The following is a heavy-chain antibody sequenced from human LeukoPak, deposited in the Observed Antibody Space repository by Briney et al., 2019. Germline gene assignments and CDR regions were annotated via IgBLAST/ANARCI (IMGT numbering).Heavy chain of an antibody. D-gene: IGHD3-3*01. V-gene: IGHV4-59*01. CDR2: IYYSGST. CDR1: GGSISSYY. Sequence: SETLSLTCTVSGGSISSYYCSWIRQPPGKGLEWIGYIYYSGSTNYNPSLKSRVTISVDTSKNQFSLKLSSVTAADTAVYYCARVTRFWSGYYYYYYYMDVWGKGATVTVSS. CDR3: ARVTRFWSGYYYYYYYMDV. J-gene: IGHJ6*03.